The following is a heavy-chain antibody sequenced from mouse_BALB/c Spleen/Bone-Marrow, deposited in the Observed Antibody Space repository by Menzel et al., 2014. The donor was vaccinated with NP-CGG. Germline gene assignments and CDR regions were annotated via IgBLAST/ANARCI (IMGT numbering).Heavy chain of an antibody. D-gene: IGHD2-1*01. Sequence: EGQRVESGAELVKPGASVMLSCTASGFNIKDTYMHWVKQRPEQGLEWIGRIDTANGNTKYDPKFQGKATITADTSSNTAYLQLSSLTSEDTAAYYCARYGNGLMDYWGQGTSVTVSS. CDR2: IDTANGNT. V-gene: IGHV14-3*02. CDR1: GFNIKDTY. CDR3: ARYGNGLMDY. J-gene: IGHJ4*01.